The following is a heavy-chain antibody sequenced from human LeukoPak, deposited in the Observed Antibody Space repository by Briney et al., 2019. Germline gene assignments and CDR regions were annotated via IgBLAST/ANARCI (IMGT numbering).Heavy chain of an antibody. D-gene: IGHD6-6*01. CDR1: GFSFNTYS. J-gene: IGHJ4*02. CDR2: ISGGGGIT. V-gene: IGHV3-23*01. Sequence: PGGSLRLSCAASGFSFNTYSMNWVRQAPRKGLEWVSEISGGGGITYYADSAKGRFTISRDNSKNTLYLQMSSLRAEDTAVYYCAKFRGPARPSWYFECWGQGTLVTVSS. CDR3: AKFRGPARPSWYFEC.